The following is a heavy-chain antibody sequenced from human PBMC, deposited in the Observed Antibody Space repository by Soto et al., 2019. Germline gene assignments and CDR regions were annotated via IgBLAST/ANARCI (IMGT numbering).Heavy chain of an antibody. J-gene: IGHJ2*01. CDR1: GFTFNSYA. CDR3: ARDPLWGTAMVPWYFDL. V-gene: IGHV3-30-3*01. CDR2: ISYDGSNK. D-gene: IGHD5-18*01. Sequence: QVQLVESGGGVVQPGRSLRLSCAASGFTFNSYAMHWVRQAPGKGLEWVAIISYDGSNKYYADSLKGRFTISRDNSKNTLYLQMISLRAEDTAVYYCARDPLWGTAMVPWYFDLWGRGTLVTVSS.